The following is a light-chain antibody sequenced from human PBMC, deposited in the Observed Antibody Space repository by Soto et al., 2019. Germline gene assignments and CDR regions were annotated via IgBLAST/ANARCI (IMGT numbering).Light chain of an antibody. CDR1: QSVSSSNY. CDR3: QQYGASPYT. CDR2: GAS. V-gene: IGKV3-20*01. J-gene: IGKJ2*01. Sequence: EIVLTQSPGTLSLSPGERATLSCRASQSVSSSNYLAWYQQKPGQAPRLLISGASSRATGIPDRFSGSGSGTDFTLTISRLEPEDFAVYYCQQYGASPYTFGQGTRLEIK.